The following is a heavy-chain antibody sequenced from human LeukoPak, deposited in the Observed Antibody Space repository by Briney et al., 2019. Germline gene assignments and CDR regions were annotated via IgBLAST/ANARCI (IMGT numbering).Heavy chain of an antibody. J-gene: IGHJ5*02. CDR2: ISSSSSYI. D-gene: IGHD2-15*01. V-gene: IGHV3-21*04. CDR1: GFTFSSYS. Sequence: GGSLRLSCAASGFTFSSYSMNWVRQAPGKGLEWVSSISSSSSYIYYADSVKGRFTISRDNSKNTLYLQMNSLRAEDTAVYYCAKDLRLLPGDWFDPWGQGTLVTVSS. CDR3: AKDLRLLPGDWFDP.